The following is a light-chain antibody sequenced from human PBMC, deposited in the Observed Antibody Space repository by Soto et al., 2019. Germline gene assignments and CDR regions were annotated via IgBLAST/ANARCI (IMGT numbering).Light chain of an antibody. V-gene: IGLV2-14*02. CDR1: SSDVGSYNL. CDR2: EVS. CDR3: SSYTSSRTLV. Sequence: QSVLTQPASVSGSPGQSITISCTGTSSDVGSYNLVSWYQQHPGKAPKLMIYEVSNRPSGVSHRFSGSKSDNTASLTISGLQTDDEADYYCSSYTSSRTLVFGTGTKVTAL. J-gene: IGLJ1*01.